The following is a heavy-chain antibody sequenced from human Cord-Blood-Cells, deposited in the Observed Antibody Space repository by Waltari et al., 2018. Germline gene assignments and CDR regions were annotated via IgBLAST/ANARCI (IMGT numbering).Heavy chain of an antibody. D-gene: IGHD3-3*01. CDR2: IFSNDEK. Sequence: QVTLKESGPVLVKPTETLTLTCTVSGFSLSNARMGVSWIRQPPGKALEWLAHIFSNDEKSYSTSLKSRLTISKDTSKSQVVLTMTNMDPVDTATYYCARTITYDFWSGYYYYYYYMDVWGEGTTVTVSS. V-gene: IGHV2-26*01. J-gene: IGHJ6*03. CDR1: GFSLSNARMG. CDR3: ARTITYDFWSGYYYYYYYMDV.